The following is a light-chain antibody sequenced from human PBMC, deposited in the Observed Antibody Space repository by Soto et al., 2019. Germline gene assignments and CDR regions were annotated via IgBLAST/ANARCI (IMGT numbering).Light chain of an antibody. J-gene: IGKJ2*01. V-gene: IGKV1-39*01. CDR1: QSISSY. CDR2: AAS. CDR3: QQSYSTPYT. Sequence: DIQMTQSPSSLSASVGDRVTITCRASQSISSYLNWYQQKPGKAPMLLIYAASSLQSGVPSRFSGSGSGTDFTLTISILQPEDFATYYCQQSYSTPYTFGQGTKLEIK.